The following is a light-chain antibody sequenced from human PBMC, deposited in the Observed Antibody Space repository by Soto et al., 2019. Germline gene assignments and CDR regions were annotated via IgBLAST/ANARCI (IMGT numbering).Light chain of an antibody. CDR2: GAS. Sequence: EIVLTESPGTLSLSPGERTTLSSRASQSISSSYLAWYQQKPGQAPRLLVYGASSRATGNPARFSGSGAGRDFTRTISRLEPEDLALDYCPQYSSTFWTLGQGTTVEIK. V-gene: IGKV3-20*01. CDR1: QSISSSY. CDR3: PQYSSTFWT. J-gene: IGKJ1*01.